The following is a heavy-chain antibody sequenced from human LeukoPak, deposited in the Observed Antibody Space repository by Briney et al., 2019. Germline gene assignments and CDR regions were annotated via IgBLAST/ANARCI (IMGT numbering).Heavy chain of an antibody. CDR2: LYYNWNT. J-gene: IGHJ6*02. CDR3: ARDSRYSYGSGGMDV. V-gene: IGHV4-59*01. D-gene: IGHD3-10*01. CDR1: GGSIGSYY. Sequence: SETLSLNCAVYGGSIGSYYWTWIRQTSENGLEWIGSLYYNWNTNYNPCLKSRVAISIDTSKSQFSLKVTSVIAANTATYYCARDSRYSYGSGGMDVWGQGTTVTVSS.